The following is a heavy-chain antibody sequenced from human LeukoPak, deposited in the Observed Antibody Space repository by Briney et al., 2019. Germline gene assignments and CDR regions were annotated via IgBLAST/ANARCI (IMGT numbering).Heavy chain of an antibody. CDR3: ATPGGEYSKYYYYGMDV. V-gene: IGHV4-34*01. CDR2: INHSGST. J-gene: IGHJ6*02. CDR1: GGSFSGYY. D-gene: IGHD4-11*01. Sequence: SETLFLTCAVYGGSFSGYYWSWIRQPPGKGLEWIGEINHSGSTNYNPSLKSRVTISVDTSKNQFSLKLSSVTAADTAVYYCATPGGEYSKYYYYGMDVWGQGTTVTVSS.